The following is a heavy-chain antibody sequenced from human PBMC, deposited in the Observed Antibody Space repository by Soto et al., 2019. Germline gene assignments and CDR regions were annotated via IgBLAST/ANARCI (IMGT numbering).Heavy chain of an antibody. D-gene: IGHD5-12*01. CDR3: AHSDGGYEIIYFDF. J-gene: IGHJ4*02. V-gene: IGHV2-5*01. Sequence: PTLVNPTQTLTLTCTFSGFSFTTAGVAVGWIRQTPGGALEWLTLIYYNDDRRFSPSLKTRLTITGDTSKNQVVLSLTNVDPGDTATYFCAHSDGGYEIIYFDFWGQGIPVTVSS. CDR2: IYYNDDR. CDR1: GFSFTTAGVA.